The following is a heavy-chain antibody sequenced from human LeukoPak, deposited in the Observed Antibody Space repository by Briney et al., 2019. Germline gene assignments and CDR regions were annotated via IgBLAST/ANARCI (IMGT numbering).Heavy chain of an antibody. CDR1: GGSFSGYY. CDR2: INHSGST. V-gene: IGHV4-34*01. J-gene: IGHJ3*02. D-gene: IGHD3-22*01. Sequence: SETLSLTCAVYGGSFSGYYWSWIRQPPGKGLEWIGEINHSGSTNYNPSLKSRVTISVDTSKNQFSLKLSSVTAADTAVYYCASPNSGYWSDAFDIWGQGTMVTVSS. CDR3: ASPNSGYWSDAFDI.